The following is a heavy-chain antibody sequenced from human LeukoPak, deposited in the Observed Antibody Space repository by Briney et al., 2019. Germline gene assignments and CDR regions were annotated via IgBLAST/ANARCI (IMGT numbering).Heavy chain of an antibody. V-gene: IGHV3-33*01. D-gene: IGHD2-2*01. CDR3: ATQVGYCSSTSCLYYYGMDV. Sequence: GRSLRPSCAASGFTFSSYGMHWVRQAPGKGLEWVAVIWYDGSNKYYADSVKGRFTISRDNPKNTMYLQMNSLRAEDTAVYYCATQVGYCSSTSCLYYYGMDVWGQGTTVTVSS. CDR1: GFTFSSYG. CDR2: IWYDGSNK. J-gene: IGHJ6*02.